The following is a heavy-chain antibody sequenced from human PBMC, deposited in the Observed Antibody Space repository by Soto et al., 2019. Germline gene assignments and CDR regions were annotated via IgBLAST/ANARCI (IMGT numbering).Heavy chain of an antibody. V-gene: IGHV3-23*01. J-gene: IGHJ4*02. Sequence: GGPRRLPCTAEGLTFANYAMHWVRQAPGKGLAWVSRVSAGGDNTDYADAVKGRFTISINSFNNTLFLQMTSLRAEDTALYYCAKVPLRPYYFDYWGPGTMVTVSS. CDR3: AKVPLRPYYFDY. CDR1: GLTFANYA. D-gene: IGHD4-17*01. CDR2: VSAGGDNT.